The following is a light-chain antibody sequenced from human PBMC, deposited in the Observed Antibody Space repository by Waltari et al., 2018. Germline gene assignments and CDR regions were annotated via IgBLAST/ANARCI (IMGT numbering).Light chain of an antibody. J-gene: IGKJ4*01. V-gene: IGKV1-9*01. CDR1: QGMSSY. CDR3: QQLNSYPLLT. CDR2: SAS. Sequence: QLTQSPSSLSASVGDRLTINCRASQGMSSYLAWYQQKPGKAPKLLIYSASTLQSGVPSRFSGSGSGTNFTLTINSLQPEDFATYYCQQLNSYPLLTFGGGTKVEIK.